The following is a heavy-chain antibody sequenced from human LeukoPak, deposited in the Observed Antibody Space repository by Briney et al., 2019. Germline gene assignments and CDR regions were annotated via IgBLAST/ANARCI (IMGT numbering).Heavy chain of an antibody. CDR2: INHSGST. D-gene: IGHD2-15*01. CDR1: GGSFSGYY. CDR3: ARRYCSGGSCYLGRYYYYYMDV. Sequence: SETLSLTCAVYGGSFSGYYWSWIRQPPGKGLEWIGEINHSGSTNYNPSLKSRVTISVDTSKNQFSLKLSSVTAADTAVYYCARRYCSGGSCYLGRYYYYYMDVWGKGTTVTISS. V-gene: IGHV4-34*01. J-gene: IGHJ6*03.